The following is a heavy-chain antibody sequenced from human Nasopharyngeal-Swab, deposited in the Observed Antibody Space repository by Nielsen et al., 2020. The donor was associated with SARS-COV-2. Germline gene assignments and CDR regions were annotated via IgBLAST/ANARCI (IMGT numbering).Heavy chain of an antibody. V-gene: IGHV1-8*01. CDR3: ARGTTVRYFDWLFADYGMDV. Sequence: ASLKDSCNASGYTFTSYDINCVPQATGPGLEWMGCLNPNSGNTSYAQKFQGRVTMTRNTSIRTAYMELSSLRSEDTAVNYCARGTTVRYFDWLFADYGMDVWGQGTTVTVSS. CDR2: LNPNSGNT. CDR1: GYTFTSYD. D-gene: IGHD3-9*01. J-gene: IGHJ6*02.